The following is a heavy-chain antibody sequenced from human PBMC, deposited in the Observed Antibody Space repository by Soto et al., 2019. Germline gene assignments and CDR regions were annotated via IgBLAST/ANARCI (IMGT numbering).Heavy chain of an antibody. Sequence: ASVKGLCKASGYTFTSYGISWVRQAPGQGLEWMGWISAYNGNTNYAQKLQGRVTMTTDTSTSTAYMELRSLRSDDTAVYYCARADYYDSSDDFDYWGQGTLVTVSS. V-gene: IGHV1-18*01. CDR2: ISAYNGNT. CDR3: ARADYYDSSDDFDY. CDR1: GYTFTSYG. D-gene: IGHD3-22*01. J-gene: IGHJ4*02.